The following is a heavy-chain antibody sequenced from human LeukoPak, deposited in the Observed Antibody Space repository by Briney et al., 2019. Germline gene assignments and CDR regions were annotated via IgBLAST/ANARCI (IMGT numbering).Heavy chain of an antibody. CDR2: IYYSGST. CDR1: GGSISSYY. V-gene: IGHV4-59*01. Sequence: SETVSLTCTVSGGSISSYYWSWIRQPPGKGLEWIGYIYYSGSTNYNPSLKSRVTISVDTSKNQFSLKLSSVTAADTAVYYCARAPYDILTRLGAFDIWGQGTMVTVSS. D-gene: IGHD3-9*01. CDR3: ARAPYDILTRLGAFDI. J-gene: IGHJ3*02.